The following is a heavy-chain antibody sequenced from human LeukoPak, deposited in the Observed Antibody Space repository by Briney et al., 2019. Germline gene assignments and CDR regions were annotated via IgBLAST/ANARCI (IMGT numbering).Heavy chain of an antibody. CDR3: ARPQGGRQLWLHFDY. D-gene: IGHD5-18*01. Sequence: GGSLRLSCAASGFTFSSYGMRWVRQAPGKGLEWVAVISYDGSNKYYADSVKGRFTISRDNSKNTLYLQMNSLRAEDTAVYYCARPQGGRQLWLHFDYWGQGTQVTVSS. J-gene: IGHJ4*02. CDR2: ISYDGSNK. V-gene: IGHV3-30*03. CDR1: GFTFSSYG.